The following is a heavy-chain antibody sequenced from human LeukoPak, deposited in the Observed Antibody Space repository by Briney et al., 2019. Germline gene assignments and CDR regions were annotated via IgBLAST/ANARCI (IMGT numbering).Heavy chain of an antibody. V-gene: IGHV3-23*01. J-gene: IGHJ3*02. CDR1: GFTFSSYG. CDR2: ISWSGGST. Sequence: GGSLRLSCAASGFTFSSYGMSWVRQAPGKGLEWVSAISWSGGSTYYADPVNGRFTISRDNSKNKLYLQMNSLRAEDTAVYYCARASPIYFDIWGQGTMVTVSS. CDR3: ARASPIYFDI.